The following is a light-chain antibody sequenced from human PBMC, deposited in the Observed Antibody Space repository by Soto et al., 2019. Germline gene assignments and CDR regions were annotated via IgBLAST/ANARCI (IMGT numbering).Light chain of an antibody. Sequence: QSALTQPASVSGSPGQSITLSCTRTSNSVENYNLVSWYQHRPGKAPKLIIYEGSQRPSGVSDRFSGSKSGNTASLTISGLRAEDEGDYYCSSYAGAVVFGGGTKVTVL. CDR1: SNSVENYNL. J-gene: IGLJ2*01. CDR2: EGS. V-gene: IGLV2-23*01. CDR3: SSYAGAVV.